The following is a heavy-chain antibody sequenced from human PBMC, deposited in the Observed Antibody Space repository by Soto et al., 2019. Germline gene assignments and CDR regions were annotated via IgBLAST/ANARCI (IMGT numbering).Heavy chain of an antibody. Sequence: QVQLQESGPGLVKPSGTLSLTCAVSGGSISSSNWWSWVRQPPGKGLEWIGEIYHSGGTNYNPSLTSRVTISVEKSTNQFCLKLSSVTAADTAVCYCVRDQRLLRYFDLWGRGTLVTVSS. V-gene: IGHV4-4*02. J-gene: IGHJ2*01. CDR2: IYHSGGT. D-gene: IGHD2-8*01. CDR1: GGSISSSNW. CDR3: VRDQRLLRYFDL.